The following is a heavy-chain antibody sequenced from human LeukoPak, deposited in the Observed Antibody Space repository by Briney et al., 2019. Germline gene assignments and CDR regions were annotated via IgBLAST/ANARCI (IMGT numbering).Heavy chain of an antibody. CDR1: GYTFTSYG. CDR3: ARAGAPYSAVTLGY. D-gene: IGHD5-12*01. CDR2: ISAYNGNT. J-gene: IGHJ4*02. V-gene: IGHV1-18*01. Sequence: GASVKVSCKASGYTFTSYGISWVRQAAGQGLEWMGWISAYNGNTNYAQKLQGRVTMTTDTSTSTAYMELRSLRSDDTAVYYCARAGAPYSAVTLGYWGQGTLVTVSS.